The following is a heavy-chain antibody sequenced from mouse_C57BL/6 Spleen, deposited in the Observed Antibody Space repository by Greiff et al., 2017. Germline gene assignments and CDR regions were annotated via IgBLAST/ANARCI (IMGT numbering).Heavy chain of an antibody. J-gene: IGHJ1*03. CDR2: IYPGDGDT. CDR3: ARRETDYGYDVWYLDV. V-gene: IGHV1-82*01. D-gene: IGHD2-2*01. Sequence: VQLQQSGPELVKPGASVKISCKASGYAFSSSWMNWVKQRPGKGLEWIGRIYPGDGDTNYNGKFKGKATLTADKSSSTAYMQLSSLTSGDSAVDVCARRETDYGYDVWYLDVWGTGTTVTVSS. CDR1: GYAFSSSW.